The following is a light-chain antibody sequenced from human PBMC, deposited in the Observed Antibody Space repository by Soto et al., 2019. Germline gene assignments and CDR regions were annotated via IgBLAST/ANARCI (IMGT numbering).Light chain of an antibody. V-gene: IGKV3-15*01. CDR2: NAS. J-gene: IGKJ2*01. Sequence: EIVLTQSPATLSVSPGESATLSCRASQSVSRHLAWYQQKPGQAPRVLIYNASTRATGIPATCSGSGSGTEFTLSISSLQSEDFAVYYCLKYSYWPPMYTFGQGTKLEIK. CDR1: QSVSRH. CDR3: LKYSYWPPMYT.